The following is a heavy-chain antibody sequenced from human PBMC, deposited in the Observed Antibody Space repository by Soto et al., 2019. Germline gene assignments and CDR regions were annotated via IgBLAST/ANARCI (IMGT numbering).Heavy chain of an antibody. V-gene: IGHV3-21*01. Sequence: GGSLRLSCAASGFTFSSYSMNWVRQAPGKGLEWVSSISSSSSYIYYADSVKGRFTISRDNAKNSLYLQMNSLRAEDTAVYYCARDEGVGKNGMDVWGQGTTVTVSS. D-gene: IGHD7-27*01. CDR3: ARDEGVGKNGMDV. CDR1: GFTFSSYS. J-gene: IGHJ6*02. CDR2: ISSSSSYI.